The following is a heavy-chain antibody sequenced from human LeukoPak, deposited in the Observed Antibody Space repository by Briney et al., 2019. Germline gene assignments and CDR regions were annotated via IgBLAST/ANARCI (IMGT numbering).Heavy chain of an antibody. Sequence: PGGSLRLSCAASGFTVSSNYMSWVRQAPGKGLEWVSVIYSGGSTYYADSVKGRFTISRDNSKNTLYLQMNSLRAEDTAVYYCARDQRVGITMVRGVDYGMDVWGQGTTVTVSS. D-gene: IGHD3-10*01. CDR1: GFTVSSNY. CDR2: IYSGGST. CDR3: ARDQRVGITMVRGVDYGMDV. V-gene: IGHV3-66*01. J-gene: IGHJ6*02.